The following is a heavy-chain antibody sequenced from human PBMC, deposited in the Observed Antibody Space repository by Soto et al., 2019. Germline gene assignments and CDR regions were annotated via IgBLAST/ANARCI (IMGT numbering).Heavy chain of an antibody. D-gene: IGHD4-17*01. CDR1: GGTFSSYA. Sequence: QVQLVQSGAEVKKPGSSVKVSCKASGGTFSSYAISWVRQAPGQGLEWMGGIIPIFGTATYAQKFQGRVTITADESTSTAYMELSSLRSEDTAVYYCASATTVVTISEFDYWGQGTLVTVSS. V-gene: IGHV1-69*01. CDR2: IIPIFGTA. J-gene: IGHJ4*02. CDR3: ASATTVVTISEFDY.